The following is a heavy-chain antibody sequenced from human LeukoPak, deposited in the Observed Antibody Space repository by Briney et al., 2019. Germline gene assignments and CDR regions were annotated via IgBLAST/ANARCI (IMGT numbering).Heavy chain of an antibody. J-gene: IGHJ2*01. CDR1: GFTFKNYW. CDR3: ARGFPYSSGWYRNWYFDL. Sequence: PGGSLRLSCAASGFTFKNYWMYWVRQAPGKGLVWVSRINSDGSSRNYADSVKGRFTISRDNSKNTLYLQMNSLRAEDTAVYYCARGFPYSSGWYRNWYFDLWGRGTLVTVSS. V-gene: IGHV3-74*01. D-gene: IGHD6-19*01. CDR2: INSDGSSR.